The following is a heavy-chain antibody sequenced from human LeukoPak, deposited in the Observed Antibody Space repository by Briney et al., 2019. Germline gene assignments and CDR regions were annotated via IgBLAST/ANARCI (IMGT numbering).Heavy chain of an antibody. D-gene: IGHD3-22*01. CDR2: VSGSGGAT. CDR1: GFTFSNYA. V-gene: IGHV3-23*01. Sequence: PGGSLRLSCAASGFTFSNYAMSWVRQAPGKGLEWVPGVSGSGGATYYADSVKGRFTISRDNSKNTLYLQMNNLRAEDTALYFCARDDRSGVVVAALDYWGQGTLVTVSS. CDR3: ARDDRSGVVVAALDY. J-gene: IGHJ4*02.